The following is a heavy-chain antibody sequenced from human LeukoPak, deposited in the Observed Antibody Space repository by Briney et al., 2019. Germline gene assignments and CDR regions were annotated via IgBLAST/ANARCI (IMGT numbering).Heavy chain of an antibody. Sequence: SETLSLTCTVSGGSISSSSYYWSWIRQPPGKGLEWIGYIYHSGSTNYNPSLKSRVTISADTSKNQFSLKLASVTAADTAVYYCATGYSSTWYYFDYWGQGTLVTVSS. CDR2: IYHSGST. D-gene: IGHD6-13*01. CDR3: ATGYSSTWYYFDY. V-gene: IGHV4-61*01. CDR1: GGSISSSSYY. J-gene: IGHJ4*02.